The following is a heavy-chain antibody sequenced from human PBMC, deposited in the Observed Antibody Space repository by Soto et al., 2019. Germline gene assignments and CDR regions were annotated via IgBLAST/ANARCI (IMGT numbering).Heavy chain of an antibody. D-gene: IGHD3-16*01. CDR2: ISYNGRNK. CDR3: ARQAKIGDRSQFYFDS. J-gene: IGHJ4*02. V-gene: IGHV3-30*04. CDR1: GFTFSFYA. Sequence: QVQLVESGGDVVQPGRSLRLSCAASGFTFSFYAVHWVRQAPGKGLEWVAVISYNGRNKHYVDSVKGRFTISRDNSQDSLYLQMDSLRPDDKAVYYCARQAKIGDRSQFYFDSWGQGTLVTVSS.